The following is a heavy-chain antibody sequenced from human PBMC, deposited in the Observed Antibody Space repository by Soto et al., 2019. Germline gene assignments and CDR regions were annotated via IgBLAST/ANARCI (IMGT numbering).Heavy chain of an antibody. CDR2: INSDSGDT. CDR3: ARDRRASDTYDGMDV. V-gene: IGHV1-2*02. CDR1: GYKFSAYY. J-gene: IGHJ6*02. D-gene: IGHD3-16*01. Sequence: QVHLVQSGAEVKNPGASVKVSCETSGYKFSAYYIHWVRQTPGQGLEWMGWINSDSGDTKYAQKFQGRVTMTRDMSKSVAYMELSRLTSDDRAVYYCARDRRASDTYDGMDVWGQGTPVAVS.